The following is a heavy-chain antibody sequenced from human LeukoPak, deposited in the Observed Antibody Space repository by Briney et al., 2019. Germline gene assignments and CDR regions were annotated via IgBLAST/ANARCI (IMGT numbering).Heavy chain of an antibody. Sequence: PSETLSLTCTVSGGSISSYYWSWIRQPAGKGLEWIGRIYTSGSTNYSPSLKSRVTMSVDTSKNQFSLKLSSVTAADTAVYYCARNSITIFGVVYWYFDLWGRGTLVTVSS. CDR2: IYTSGST. J-gene: IGHJ2*01. CDR1: GGSISSYY. V-gene: IGHV4-4*07. D-gene: IGHD3-3*01. CDR3: ARNSITIFGVVYWYFDL.